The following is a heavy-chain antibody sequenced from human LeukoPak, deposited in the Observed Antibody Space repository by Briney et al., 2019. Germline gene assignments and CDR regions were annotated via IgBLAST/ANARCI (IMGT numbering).Heavy chain of an antibody. J-gene: IGHJ4*02. V-gene: IGHV4-39*01. CDR2: IYYSGST. CDR1: GGSISSSSYY. Sequence: SETLSLTCTVSGGSISSSSYYWGWIRQPPGKGLEWIGSIYYSGSTYYNPSLKSRVTISVDTSKNQFSLKLSSVTAADTAVYYCARRLTHYGIDYWGQGTLVTVSS. CDR3: ARRLTHYGIDY. D-gene: IGHD3-16*01.